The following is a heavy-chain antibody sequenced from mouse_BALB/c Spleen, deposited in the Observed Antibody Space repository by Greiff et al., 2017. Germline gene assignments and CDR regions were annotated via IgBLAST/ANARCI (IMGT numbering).Heavy chain of an antibody. CDR1: GFTFSSFG. J-gene: IGHJ3*01. CDR3: AREDSLLRLRGFAY. Sequence: EVQGVESGGGLVQPGGSRKLSCAASGFTFSSFGMHWVRQAPEKGLEWVAYISSGSSTIYYADTVKGRFTISRDNPKNTLFLQMTSLRSEDTAMYYCAREDSLLRLRGFAYWGQGTLVTVSA. D-gene: IGHD1-2*01. CDR2: ISSGSSTI. V-gene: IGHV5-17*02.